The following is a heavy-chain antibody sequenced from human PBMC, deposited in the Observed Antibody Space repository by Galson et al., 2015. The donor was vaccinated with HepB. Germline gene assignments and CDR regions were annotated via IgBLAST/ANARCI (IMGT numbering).Heavy chain of an antibody. J-gene: IGHJ3*02. D-gene: IGHD3-22*01. CDR2: ISSSSSFI. CDR3: ARDPQTYYYDSGGYYHAFDI. V-gene: IGHV3-48*01. Sequence: SLRLSCAASGFTFSSYSMNWVRQAPGKGLEWVSYISSSSSFIYYADSVKGRFTISRDNAKNSLYLQMNSLRAEDTAVYYCARDPQTYYYDSGGYYHAFDIWGQGTLVTVSS. CDR1: GFTFSSYS.